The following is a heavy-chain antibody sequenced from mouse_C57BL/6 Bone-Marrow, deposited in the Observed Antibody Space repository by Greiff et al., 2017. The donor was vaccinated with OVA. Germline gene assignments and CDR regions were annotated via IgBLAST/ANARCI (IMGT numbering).Heavy chain of an antibody. CDR1: GYTFTSYD. CDR3: AYYYGSSPFAY. D-gene: IGHD1-1*01. J-gene: IGHJ3*01. CDR2: IYPRDGST. Sequence: QVQLQQSGPELVKPGASVKLSCKASGYTFTSYDINWVKQRPGQGLEWIGWIYPRDGSTKYNEKFKGKATLTVDTSSSTAYMELHSLTSEDSAVYFCAYYYGSSPFAYWGQGTLVTVSA. V-gene: IGHV1-85*01.